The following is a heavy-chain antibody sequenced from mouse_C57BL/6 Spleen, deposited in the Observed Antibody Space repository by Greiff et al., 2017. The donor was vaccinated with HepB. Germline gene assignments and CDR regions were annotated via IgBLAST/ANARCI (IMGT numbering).Heavy chain of an antibody. Sequence: QVQLQQPGAELVMPGASVKLSCKASGYTFTSYWMHWVKQRPGQGLEWIGEIDPSDSYTNYNQKFKGKSTLTVDKSSSTAYMQLSSLTSEDSAVYYCARRDSSYTFDYWGQGTTLTVSS. CDR1: GYTFTSYW. CDR2: IDPSDSYT. J-gene: IGHJ2*01. V-gene: IGHV1-69*01. D-gene: IGHD1-1*01. CDR3: ARRDSSYTFDY.